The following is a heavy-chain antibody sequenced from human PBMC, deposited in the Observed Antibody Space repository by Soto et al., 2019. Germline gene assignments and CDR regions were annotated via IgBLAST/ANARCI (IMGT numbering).Heavy chain of an antibody. CDR3: AKGLMAGREKTGFDY. D-gene: IGHD6-19*01. CDR1: GFTFSSYA. CDR2: ISGSGGST. V-gene: IGHV3-23*01. Sequence: GGSLRLSCAASGFTFSSYAMSWVRQAPGKGLEWVSAISGSGGSTYYADSVKGRFTISRDNSKNTLYLQMNSLRAEDTAVYYCAKGLMAGREKTGFDYWGQGTLVTVSS. J-gene: IGHJ4*02.